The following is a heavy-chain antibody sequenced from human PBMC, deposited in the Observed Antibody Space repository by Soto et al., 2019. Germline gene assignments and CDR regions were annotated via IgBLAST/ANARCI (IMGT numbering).Heavy chain of an antibody. CDR1: GYTLTELS. CDR3: ATVLAYDYGDQIDS. D-gene: IGHD4-17*01. V-gene: IGHV1-24*01. J-gene: IGHJ4*02. CDR2: FDPEDGET. Sequence: GASVKVSCKVSGYTLTELSMHWVRQAPGKGLEWMGGFDPEDGETIYAQKFQGRVTMTEDTSTDIAYMELSSLRSEDTAVYYCATVLAYDYGDQIDSWGQGVLVTVSS.